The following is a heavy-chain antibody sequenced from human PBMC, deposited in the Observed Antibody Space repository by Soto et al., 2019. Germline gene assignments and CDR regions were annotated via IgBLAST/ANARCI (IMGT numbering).Heavy chain of an antibody. Sequence: PSETLSLTCTVSGASISSGSYYWSWIRQLPGKGLEWIGYISNSGSTYYNPSLKSRVTKSVDTSKNQFSLRVSSVTAADTAVYYCARAVYSNHVYWGQGTLVTVSS. J-gene: IGHJ4*02. V-gene: IGHV4-31*03. D-gene: IGHD4-4*01. CDR1: GASISSGSYY. CDR3: ARAVYSNHVY. CDR2: ISNSGST.